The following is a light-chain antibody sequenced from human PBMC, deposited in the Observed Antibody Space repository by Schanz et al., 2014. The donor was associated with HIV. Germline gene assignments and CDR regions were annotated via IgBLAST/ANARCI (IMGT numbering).Light chain of an antibody. CDR1: QSVSSN. Sequence: EIVMTQSPATLSLSPGERATVSCRASQSVSSNLAWYQHKLGQAPRLLIYAASSRATDIPDRFSGSGSGTDFTLTISRLEPEDFAVYYCHQYGNSPYTFGQGTRLDI. J-gene: IGKJ2*01. CDR3: HQYGNSPYT. CDR2: AAS. V-gene: IGKV3-20*01.